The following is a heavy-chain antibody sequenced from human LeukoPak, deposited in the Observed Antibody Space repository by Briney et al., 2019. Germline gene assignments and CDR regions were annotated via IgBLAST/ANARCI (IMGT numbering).Heavy chain of an antibody. J-gene: IGHJ4*02. Sequence: PGRSLRLSCAGSGSTFADYAMSWVRQAPGKGLEWVSGISWNSGSIGYADSVKGRFTISRDNAKNSLYLQMNSLRAEDTALYYCAKEADYGSGTDGTFNYWGQGTLVTVSS. CDR2: ISWNSGSI. V-gene: IGHV3-9*01. D-gene: IGHD3-10*01. CDR1: GSTFADYA. CDR3: AKEADYGSGTDGTFNY.